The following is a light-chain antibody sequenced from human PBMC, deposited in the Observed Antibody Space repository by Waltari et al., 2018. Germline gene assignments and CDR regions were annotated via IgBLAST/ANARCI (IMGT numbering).Light chain of an antibody. CDR1: QSISNW. V-gene: IGKV1-5*03. Sequence: DIQMTQSPFTLSASVGDRVIITCRASQSISNWLAWYQHKPGKAPKLLIYKASTLASGVPSRFSGSGSGTDFSLTISSLQPDGFATYYCQQYNSYSLLTFGGGTKVEIK. J-gene: IGKJ4*01. CDR3: QQYNSYSLLT. CDR2: KAS.